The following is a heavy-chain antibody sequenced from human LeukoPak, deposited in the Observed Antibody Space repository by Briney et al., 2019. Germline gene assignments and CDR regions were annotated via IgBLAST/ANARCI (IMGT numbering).Heavy chain of an antibody. CDR1: GFTFSSYG. D-gene: IGHD6-13*01. V-gene: IGHV3-30*03. CDR3: ARGYSSSWLGYFDY. CDR2: VSSDGSIK. Sequence: HPGGSEGLFCAASGFTFSSYGIHWVSQAPGKGLEWVAVVSSDGSIKYYADSVKGRFTISRDTSKNTVYLQMNSLGAEDTAFYYCARGYSSSWLGYFDYWGQGTVVTVSS. J-gene: IGHJ4*02.